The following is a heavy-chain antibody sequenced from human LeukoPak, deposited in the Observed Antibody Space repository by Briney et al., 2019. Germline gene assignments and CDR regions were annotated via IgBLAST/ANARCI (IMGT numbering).Heavy chain of an antibody. J-gene: IGHJ6*03. V-gene: IGHV3-49*03. CDR3: AKVGSSGYCTNGVCYTPREYYMDV. D-gene: IGHD2-8*01. Sequence: GGSLRLSCTASGFTFGDYAMSWFRQAPGKGLEWVGFIRSKAYGGTTEYAASVKGRFTISRDDSKSIAYLQMNSLRAEDTAVYYCAKVGSSGYCTNGVCYTPREYYMDVWGKGTTVTVSS. CDR1: GFTFGDYA. CDR2: IRSKAYGGTT.